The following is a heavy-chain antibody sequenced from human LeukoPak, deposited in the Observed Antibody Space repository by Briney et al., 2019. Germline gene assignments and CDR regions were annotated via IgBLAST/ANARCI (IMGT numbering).Heavy chain of an antibody. J-gene: IGHJ4*02. D-gene: IGHD3-10*01. CDR3: AKDKIVGDGRWEFDH. CDR1: GFTFVNHA. CDR2: LIGLSGNT. V-gene: IGHV3-23*01. Sequence: GGSLRLSCEGSGFTFVNHAMTWVRQAPGKGLEWVAGLIGLSGNTYNADSVKGRFTISRDISRNTLYLQMNNLRAEDTAQYYCAKDKIVGDGRWEFDHWGQGTLVTVSS.